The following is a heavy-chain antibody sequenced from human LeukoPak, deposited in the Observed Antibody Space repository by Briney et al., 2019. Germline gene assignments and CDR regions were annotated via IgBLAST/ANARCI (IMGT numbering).Heavy chain of an antibody. D-gene: IGHD6-19*01. CDR3: ARDVNRYRSGRFDY. Sequence: ASVKVSCKASGYTFTSYGISWVRQAPGQGLEWMGWISAYNGNTNYAQKLQGRVTMTTDTSTSAAYMELRSLRSDDTAVYYCARDVNRYRSGRFDYWGQGTLVTVSS. CDR2: ISAYNGNT. CDR1: GYTFTSYG. J-gene: IGHJ4*02. V-gene: IGHV1-18*01.